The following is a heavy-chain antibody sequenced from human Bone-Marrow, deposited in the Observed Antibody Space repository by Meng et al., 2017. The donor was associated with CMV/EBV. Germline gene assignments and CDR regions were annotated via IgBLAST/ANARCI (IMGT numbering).Heavy chain of an antibody. CDR1: GYTFTSYY. D-gene: IGHD6-13*01. Sequence: ASVKVSCKASGYTFTSYYMHWVRQAPGQGLEWMGIINPSGGSTSYAQKFQGRVTMTRDTSTSTVYMELSGLRSEDTAVYYCARGGPYSSSWIQGDYYYGMDVWGQGTTVTVSS. CDR3: ARGGPYSSSWIQGDYYYGMDV. J-gene: IGHJ6*02. CDR2: INPSGGST. V-gene: IGHV1-46*01.